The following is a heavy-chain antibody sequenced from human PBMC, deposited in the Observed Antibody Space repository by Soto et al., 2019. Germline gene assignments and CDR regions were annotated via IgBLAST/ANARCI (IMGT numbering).Heavy chain of an antibody. CDR2: ISGQIAKT. CDR3: ARGPPSGSFSLTPRY. Sequence: QVQLVQSGPEVKKLGASVKVSCKASGYSFHNFGIIWVRQAPGQGLEWMGWISGQIAKTNYAQKFQGKVTMTTDTSTSTAYMELNTLTSDDTAMYYCARGPPSGSFSLTPRYWGQGTLVTVSS. D-gene: IGHD1-26*01. CDR1: GYSFHNFG. J-gene: IGHJ4*02. V-gene: IGHV1-18*04.